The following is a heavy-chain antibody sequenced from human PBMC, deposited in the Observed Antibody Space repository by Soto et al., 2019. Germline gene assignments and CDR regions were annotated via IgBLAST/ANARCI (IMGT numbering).Heavy chain of an antibody. D-gene: IGHD3-22*01. CDR1: GFTFSSYS. J-gene: IGHJ4*02. V-gene: IGHV3-21*01. Sequence: GGSLRLSCAASGFTFSSYSMNWVRQAPGKGLEWVSSISSSSSYIYYADSVKGRFTISRDNAKNSLYLQMNSLRAEDTAVYYCARDTTTDSSGYYYSPNNFDYWRQGTLVTVSS. CDR2: ISSSSSYI. CDR3: ARDTTTDSSGYYYSPNNFDY.